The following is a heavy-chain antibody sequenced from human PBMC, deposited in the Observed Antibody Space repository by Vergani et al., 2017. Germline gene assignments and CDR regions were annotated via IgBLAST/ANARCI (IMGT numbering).Heavy chain of an antibody. CDR1: GYIFNSYG. D-gene: IGHD3-10*01. CDR2: ISGYDGKT. V-gene: IGHV1-18*01. Sequence: QVQLVQSGAEMKKPGASVNVSCKTSGYIFNSYGINWVRQAPGQGLEWLGWISGYDGKTKYVEKLQGRITVTIDTSTNSAYMELRGLRSDDTAVYYCARTTSISGSYYNGEWDYWGQGTLVVVSS. CDR3: ARTTSISGSYYNGEWDY. J-gene: IGHJ4*02.